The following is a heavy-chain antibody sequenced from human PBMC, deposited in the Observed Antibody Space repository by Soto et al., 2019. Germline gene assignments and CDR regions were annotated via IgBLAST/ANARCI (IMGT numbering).Heavy chain of an antibody. CDR1: GFMFNNYA. V-gene: IGHV3-23*01. CDR2: VSVSGGTT. CDR3: AKGLYYYDSSGYRLFDY. J-gene: IGHJ4*02. D-gene: IGHD3-22*01. Sequence: VGSLRLSCAASGFMFNNYAMSWVRQAPGKGLEWVSTVSVSGGTTYYADSLKGRFTISRDNSKKTVYLQMNRLRADDTAIYYCAKGLYYYDSSGYRLFDYWGQGTLVTVSS.